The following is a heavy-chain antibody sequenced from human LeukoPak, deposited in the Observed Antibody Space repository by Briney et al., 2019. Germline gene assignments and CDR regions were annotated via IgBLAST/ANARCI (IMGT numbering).Heavy chain of an antibody. CDR3: ARLGRYSSSWAFDY. CDR1: GGTFSSYA. Sequence: SVKISCKASGGTFSSYAISWVRQAPGQGLEWMGGIIPIFGTANYAQKFQGRVTITTDESTSTAYMELSSLRSEDTAVYYCARLGRYSSSWAFDYWGQGTLVTVSS. CDR2: IIPIFGTA. V-gene: IGHV1-69*05. J-gene: IGHJ4*02. D-gene: IGHD6-13*01.